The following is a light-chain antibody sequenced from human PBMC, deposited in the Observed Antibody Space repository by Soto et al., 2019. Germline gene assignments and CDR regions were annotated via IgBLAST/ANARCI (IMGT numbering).Light chain of an antibody. Sequence: QSALTQPASVSGSPGQSITISCTGTSSDVGGYEYVSWYQHHPGKAPKLMIYEVSKRPSGVSNRFSGSKSGNTASLTISGLQAEDEADYYCCSYAGSSTFAWVFGGGTKLTVL. CDR3: CSYAGSSTFAWV. V-gene: IGLV2-23*02. J-gene: IGLJ3*02. CDR1: SSDVGGYEY. CDR2: EVS.